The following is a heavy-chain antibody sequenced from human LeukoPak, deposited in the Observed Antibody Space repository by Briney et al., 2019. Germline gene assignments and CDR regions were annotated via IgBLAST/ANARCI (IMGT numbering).Heavy chain of an antibody. V-gene: IGHV3-21*01. CDR2: ISSRSSYI. Sequence: PGGSLRLSCVGSGFDFNYYDINWVRQAPGKGLEWVSSISSRSSYIYFADSAKGRFTISWDNANGSVFLHMTSLRPEDTAVYYCARRGGMSSGRSFDHWGQGTLVTVSS. CDR1: GFDFNYYD. CDR3: ARRGGMSSGRSFDH. J-gene: IGHJ4*02. D-gene: IGHD3-16*01.